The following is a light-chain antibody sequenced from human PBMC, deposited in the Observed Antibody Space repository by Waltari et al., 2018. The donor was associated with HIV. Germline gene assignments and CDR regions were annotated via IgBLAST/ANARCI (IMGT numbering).Light chain of an antibody. V-gene: IGKV4-1*01. CDR2: WAS. J-gene: IGKJ4*01. Sequence: DIVMTQSPDSLAVSLGERATVKCRSSRTDFFNSTNQNFLAWYQQKPGQSPKLLFYWASTRASGVPDRFTASGSGTDFSLTISGLQADDVAVYYCQQYFTIGPGFGGGTKLEIK. CDR1: RTDFFNSTNQNF. CDR3: QQYFTIGPG.